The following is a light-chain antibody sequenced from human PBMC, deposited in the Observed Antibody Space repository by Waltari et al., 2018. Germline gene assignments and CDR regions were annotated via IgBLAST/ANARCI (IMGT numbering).Light chain of an antibody. J-gene: IGLJ2*01. CDR2: RDT. Sequence: SALTQPPQVSVPPGRTATITCPGDALQKQHPQWYQQKPGQAPLLILYRDTQRPSGIPERFSASTSGTKVTLTITDVQAEDEADYYCQSVDTYSRYVVFGGGTRLTV. CDR1: ALQKQH. V-gene: IGLV3-25*03. CDR3: QSVDTYSRYVV.